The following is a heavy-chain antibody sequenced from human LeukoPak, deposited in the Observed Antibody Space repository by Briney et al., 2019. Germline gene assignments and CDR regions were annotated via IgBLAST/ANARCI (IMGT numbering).Heavy chain of an antibody. CDR1: GGSISSYY. V-gene: IGHV4-59*08. Sequence: PSETLSLTCTVSGGSISSYYWSWIRQPPGKGLEWIGYIYYSGSTNYNPSLKSRVTISADTSKNQFSLKLSSVTAADTAVYYCARQEIAAVRWFDPWGQGTLVTVSS. CDR2: IYYSGST. D-gene: IGHD6-13*01. CDR3: ARQEIAAVRWFDP. J-gene: IGHJ5*02.